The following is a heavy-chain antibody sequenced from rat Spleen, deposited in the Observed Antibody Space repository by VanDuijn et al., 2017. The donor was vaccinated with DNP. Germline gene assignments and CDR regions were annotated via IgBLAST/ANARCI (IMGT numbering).Heavy chain of an antibody. J-gene: IGHJ2*01. D-gene: IGHD1-5*01. Sequence: EVQLVESGGGLVQPGRSLKLSCAASGFTFSNFVMHWIRQAPAQGLEWVASISPSGGKAYYRDSVKGRFTISRDNAKSTLYLQMDNLRSEDTATFYCTTHIIGTTDYWGQGVMVTVSS. CDR2: ISPSGGKA. CDR3: TTHIIGTTDY. V-gene: IGHV5-19*01. CDR1: GFTFSNFV.